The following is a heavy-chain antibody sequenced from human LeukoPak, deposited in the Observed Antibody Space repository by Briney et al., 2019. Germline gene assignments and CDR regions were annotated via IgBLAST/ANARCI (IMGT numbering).Heavy chain of an antibody. CDR3: ARHQRDVVVVPAAIRVYNWFDP. D-gene: IGHD2-2*02. J-gene: IGHJ5*02. V-gene: IGHV4-39*01. CDR1: GGSISNNSYF. CDR2: IYYSGTA. Sequence: SETLSLTCTVSGGSISNNSYFWGWIRQPPGKGLQWIGSIYYSGTAYYNPSLKSRVTISVDTSKNQFSQKLKSVTDSDTAVYYCARHQRDVVVVPAAIRVYNWFDPWGQGTLVTVSS.